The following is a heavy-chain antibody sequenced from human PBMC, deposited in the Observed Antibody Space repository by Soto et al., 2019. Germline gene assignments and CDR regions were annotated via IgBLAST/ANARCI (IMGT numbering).Heavy chain of an antibody. V-gene: IGHV4-61*01. J-gene: IGHJ5*02. Sequence: ASENLFLTCPFSCLSVSSASYYLALIPQPPGKGLEWIGSIYYTGSSDYNPSLKSRVSISIDTSNNQFSLKLSSVTAADTAVYFCARVGFGELNNWFDPWGQGTLVTVSS. CDR3: ARVGFGELNNWFDP. D-gene: IGHD3-10*01. CDR2: IYYTGSS. CDR1: CLSVSSASYY.